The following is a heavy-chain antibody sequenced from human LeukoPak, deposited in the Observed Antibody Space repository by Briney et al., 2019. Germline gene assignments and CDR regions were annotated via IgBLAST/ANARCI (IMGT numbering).Heavy chain of an antibody. CDR3: VRVGYAYGPVGNWFDP. CDR2: IYYSGSS. V-gene: IGHV4-39*01. D-gene: IGHD5-18*01. CDR1: GGSISSSDYY. J-gene: IGHJ5*02. Sequence: KASETLSLTCTVSGGSISSSDYYWGWVRQPPGKGLEWIGNIYYSGSSYSSPSLKSRVTISSDTSKNQFSVKLTSVTAADTAVYYCVRVGYAYGPVGNWFDPWGQGVLVTVSS.